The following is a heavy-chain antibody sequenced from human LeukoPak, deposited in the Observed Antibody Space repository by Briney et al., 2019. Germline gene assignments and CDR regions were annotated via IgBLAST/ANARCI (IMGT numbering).Heavy chain of an antibody. V-gene: IGHV3-7*03. CDR2: IKQDGSEK. D-gene: IGHD2-2*01. Sequence: GGSLRLSCAASGFTFSSYWMSWVRQAPGKGLEWVANIKQDGSEKYYVDSVKGRFTISRDNAKNSLYLQMNSLRAEDTAVYYCARDEYQLPAPYYYHGMDVWGKGTTVTVSS. J-gene: IGHJ6*04. CDR1: GFTFSSYW. CDR3: ARDEYQLPAPYYYHGMDV.